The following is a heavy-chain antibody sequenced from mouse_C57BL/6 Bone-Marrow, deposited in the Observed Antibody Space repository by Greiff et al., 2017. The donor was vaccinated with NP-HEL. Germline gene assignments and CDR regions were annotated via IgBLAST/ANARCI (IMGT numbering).Heavy chain of an antibody. CDR1: GYTFTSYT. Sequence: VQLQQSGAELARPGASVKMSCKASGYTFTSYTMHWVKQRPGQGLEWIGYINPSSGYTKYNQKFKDKATLTADKSSSTADMQLSSLTAEDSAVYYCAGGYYGFAYWGQGTLVTVSA. V-gene: IGHV1-4*01. J-gene: IGHJ3*01. CDR2: INPSSGYT. CDR3: AGGYYGFAY. D-gene: IGHD2-3*01.